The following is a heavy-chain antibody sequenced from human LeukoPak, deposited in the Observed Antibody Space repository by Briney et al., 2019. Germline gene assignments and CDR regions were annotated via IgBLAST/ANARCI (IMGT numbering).Heavy chain of an antibody. Sequence: ASVKVSCKASGYTFTGYYMHWVRQAPGQGLEWMGWINPNSGGTKYAQKFQGRVTMTRDTSISTGHMELGRLRSGDTAVYYGARGEVSSWYDYFQHWGQGSLVTVSS. CDR3: ARGEVSSWYDYFQH. J-gene: IGHJ1*01. D-gene: IGHD6-13*01. V-gene: IGHV1-2*02. CDR2: INPNSGGT. CDR1: GYTFTGYY.